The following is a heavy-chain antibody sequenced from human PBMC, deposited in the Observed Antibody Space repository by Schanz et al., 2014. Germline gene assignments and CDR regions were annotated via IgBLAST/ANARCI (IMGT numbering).Heavy chain of an antibody. CDR2: ISPYNGNT. J-gene: IGHJ6*03. CDR3: ARDHVATTDYDYFFYYLDV. Sequence: QVQLVQSGAEVKKPGASVKVSCKASGYTFTSYGISWVRQAPGQGLEWMGWISPYNGNTNYAQKLQGRVTMTADTSTSTAYMELRNLRSDDTAVYYCARDHVATTDYDYFFYYLDVWATGITVIVSS. CDR1: GYTFTSYG. V-gene: IGHV1-18*01. D-gene: IGHD1-1*01.